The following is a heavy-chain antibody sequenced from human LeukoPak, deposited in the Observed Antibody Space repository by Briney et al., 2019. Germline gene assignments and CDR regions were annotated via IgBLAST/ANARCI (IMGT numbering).Heavy chain of an antibody. CDR3: ARGEQWLPYYFDY. CDR1: GFTFSSNT. J-gene: IGHJ4*02. V-gene: IGHV3-21*01. Sequence: GGSLRLSCADSGFTFSSNTMNWVRQAPGKGLEWVSSISSSSSYIYYADSVKGRLTISRDNAKNSLYLQMNSLRAEDTAVYYCARGEQWLPYYFDYWGQGTLVTVSS. D-gene: IGHD6-19*01. CDR2: ISSSSSYI.